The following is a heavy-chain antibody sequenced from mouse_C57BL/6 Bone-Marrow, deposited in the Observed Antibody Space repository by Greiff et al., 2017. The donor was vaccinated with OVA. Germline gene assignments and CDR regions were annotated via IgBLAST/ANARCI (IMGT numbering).Heavy chain of an antibody. CDR1: GYTFTSYW. D-gene: IGHD2-3*01. J-gene: IGHJ3*01. V-gene: IGHV1-55*01. Sequence: QVQLQQPGAELVKPGASVKMSCKASGYTFTSYWITWVKQRPGQGLEWIGDIYPGSGSTNYNEKFKSKATLTVDPSSSTAYMQLSSLTSEDSAVYYWAREGNLDVYFGAWFAYWGQGTLVTVSA. CDR3: AREGNLDVYFGAWFAY. CDR2: IYPGSGST.